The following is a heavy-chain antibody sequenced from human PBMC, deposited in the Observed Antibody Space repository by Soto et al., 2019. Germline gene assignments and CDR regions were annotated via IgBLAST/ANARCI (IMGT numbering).Heavy chain of an antibody. Sequence: LRLSCASSGFTFSSYAMSWVLQAPGKGLEWVSAISGSGGSTYYADSVKGRFTISRDNSKNTLYLQMDSLRAEDTAVYYCAKDRDQPNENPIDYWGQGTLVTVSS. CDR1: GFTFSSYA. CDR2: ISGSGGST. J-gene: IGHJ4*02. CDR3: AKDRDQPNENPIDY. V-gene: IGHV3-23*01. D-gene: IGHD1-1*01.